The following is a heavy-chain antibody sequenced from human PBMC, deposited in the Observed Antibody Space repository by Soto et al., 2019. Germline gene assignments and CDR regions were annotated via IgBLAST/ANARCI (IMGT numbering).Heavy chain of an antibody. CDR2: IRYDGSNK. V-gene: IGHV3-33*01. CDR1: GFTFISYG. CDR3: ARGSYDILTGLEGGADY. Sequence: QVQLVESGGSVVQPGRSLRLSCAASGFTFISYGMHWVRQAPSKGLEWVAIIRYDGSNKYYADSVKGRFTISRDNSKNTLYLQMNSLRAEDTAVYYCARGSYDILTGLEGGADYWGQGTLVTVSS. J-gene: IGHJ4*02. D-gene: IGHD3-9*01.